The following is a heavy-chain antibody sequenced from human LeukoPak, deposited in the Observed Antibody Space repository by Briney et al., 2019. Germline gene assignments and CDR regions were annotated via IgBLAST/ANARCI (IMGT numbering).Heavy chain of an antibody. CDR3: ARDNDYGDYPDAFDI. CDR2: IWYDGSNK. J-gene: IGHJ3*02. D-gene: IGHD4-17*01. Sequence: GGSLRLSCAASGFTFSSYGMHWVRQAPGKGLEWVAVIWYDGSNKYYADSVKGRFTISRDNSKNTLYLQMNSLRAEDTAVYYCARDNDYGDYPDAFDIWGQGTMVTVSS. V-gene: IGHV3-33*01. CDR1: GFTFSSYG.